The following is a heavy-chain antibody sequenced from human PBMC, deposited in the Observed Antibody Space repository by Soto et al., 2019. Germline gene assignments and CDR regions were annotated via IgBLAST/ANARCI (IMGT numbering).Heavy chain of an antibody. V-gene: IGHV4-59*01. CDR2: IYYSGST. J-gene: IGHJ6*02. CDR3: ARGSGPEADYYYYYGMDV. Sequence: SETLSLTCTVSGGSISSYYRSWIRQPPGKGLERIGYIYYSGSTNYNPSLKSRVTISVDTSKNQFSLKLSSVTAADTAVFYCARGSGPEADYYYYYGMDVWGQGTTVTVSS. D-gene: IGHD3-10*01. CDR1: GGSISSYY.